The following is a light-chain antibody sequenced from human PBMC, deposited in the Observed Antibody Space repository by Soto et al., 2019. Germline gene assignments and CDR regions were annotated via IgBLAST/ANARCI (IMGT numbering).Light chain of an antibody. CDR3: QQYNNWPVT. V-gene: IGKV3-15*01. CDR1: QTVGGN. Sequence: EIVMTQSAAALSVSPGECATLFCRASQTVGGNLAWYQQKPGQAPRLLIYGASSRATGIPARFSGSGSGTEFTLTISSLQSEDFAVYYCQQYNNWPVTFGGGTKVDNK. CDR2: GAS. J-gene: IGKJ4*01.